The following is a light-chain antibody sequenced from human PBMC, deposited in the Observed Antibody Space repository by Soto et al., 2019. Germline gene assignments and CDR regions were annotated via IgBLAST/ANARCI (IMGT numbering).Light chain of an antibody. J-gene: IGLJ2*01. CDR3: SSYTSISTLV. Sequence: QSVLTQPASVSESPGQSITISCTGTSSDIGGYNFFSWYQHHPGKATKLMIYDVNNRTSGVSNRFYGSKSANTASLTISWLQAEVEADYYCSSYTSISTLVFGGGTKLTVL. CDR1: SSDIGGYNF. CDR2: DVN. V-gene: IGLV2-14*03.